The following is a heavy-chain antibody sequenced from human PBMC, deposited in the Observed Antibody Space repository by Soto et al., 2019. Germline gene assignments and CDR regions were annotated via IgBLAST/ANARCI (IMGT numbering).Heavy chain of an antibody. CDR2: MNPNSGNT. V-gene: IGHV1-8*01. D-gene: IGHD6-25*01. J-gene: IGHJ6*03. CDR1: GYTFTSYD. CDR3: ERLARPPPNYYYYSYMDG. Sequence: ASVKVSCKASGYTFTSYDINWVRQATGQGLEWMGWMNPNSGNTGYAQKFQGRVTMTRNTSISTAYMELSSLISEHKALYYCERLARPPPNYYYYSYMDGWGKETRITVS.